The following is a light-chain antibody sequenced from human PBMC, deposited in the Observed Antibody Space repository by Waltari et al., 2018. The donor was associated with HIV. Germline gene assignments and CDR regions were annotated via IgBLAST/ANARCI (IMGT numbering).Light chain of an antibody. J-gene: IGLJ3*02. Sequence: QSALTQPASVSGSPGQSITISCTGSSNDVGGSNYASWYQQHPGKAPRLMIYDVSTRPSGVSDRFSGSKSGDTASLTISGLQPEDEADYYCESYTSTSVWVFGGGTRLTVL. V-gene: IGLV2-14*03. CDR2: DVS. CDR1: SNDVGGSNY. CDR3: ESYTSTSVWV.